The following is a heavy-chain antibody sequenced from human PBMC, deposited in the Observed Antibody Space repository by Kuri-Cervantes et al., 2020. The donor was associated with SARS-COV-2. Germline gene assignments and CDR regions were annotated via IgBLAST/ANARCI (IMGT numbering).Heavy chain of an antibody. CDR3: AASGLFDP. CDR2: IYYSGST. Sequence: ESLKISCTVSGGSISSSSYYWGWIRQPPGKGLEWIGSIYYSGSTYYNPSLKSRVTISVDTSKNQFSLKLSSVTAADTAVYYCAASGLFDPWGQGTLVTVSS. V-gene: IGHV4-39*01. CDR1: GGSISSSSYY. J-gene: IGHJ5*02.